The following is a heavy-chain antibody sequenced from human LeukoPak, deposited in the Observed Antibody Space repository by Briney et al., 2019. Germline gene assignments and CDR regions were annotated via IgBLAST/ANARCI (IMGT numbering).Heavy chain of an antibody. Sequence: GASVKVSCKASGYTFTSYYMHWVRQAPGQGLEWMGIINPSDGSTTYAQKFQGRVTMTRNTSITTAYMELSSLRSEDTAVYYCARGNKDYGDYARGLSDYWGQGTLVTVSS. CDR2: INPSDGST. CDR1: GYTFTSYY. V-gene: IGHV1-46*01. D-gene: IGHD4-17*01. CDR3: ARGNKDYGDYARGLSDY. J-gene: IGHJ4*02.